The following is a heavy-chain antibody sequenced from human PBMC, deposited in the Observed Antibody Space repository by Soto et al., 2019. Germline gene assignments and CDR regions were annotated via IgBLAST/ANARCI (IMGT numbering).Heavy chain of an antibody. CDR1: GYTFTSYG. CDR2: ISAYNGNT. D-gene: IGHD6-19*01. V-gene: IGHV1-18*01. CDR3: ARDESSGWMNWFDP. J-gene: IGHJ5*02. Sequence: GASVKVSCKASGYTFTSYGISWVRQAPGQGLEWMGWISAYNGNTNYAQKLQGRVTMTTDTSASTAYMELRSLRSDDTAVYYCARDESSGWMNWFDPWGQGTLVTVSS.